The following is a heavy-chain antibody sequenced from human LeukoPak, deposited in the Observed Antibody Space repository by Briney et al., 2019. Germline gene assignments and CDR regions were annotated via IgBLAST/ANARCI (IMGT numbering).Heavy chain of an antibody. CDR3: ARITTGASFDF. D-gene: IGHD1-1*01. Sequence: GGSPRLTCAASGFIFSSHWMGWVRQAPGKGLEWVTNIKTDSSETYYVDSVKGRFTVSRDNARNSLYLQMNSLGVEDTAVYYCARITTGASFDFWGQGTLVTVSS. V-gene: IGHV3-7*01. J-gene: IGHJ4*02. CDR1: GFIFSSHW. CDR2: IKTDSSET.